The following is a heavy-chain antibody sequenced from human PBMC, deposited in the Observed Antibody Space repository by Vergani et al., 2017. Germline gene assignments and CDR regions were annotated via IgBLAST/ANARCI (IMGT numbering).Heavy chain of an antibody. D-gene: IGHD1-1*01. CDR1: GGSISSGSYY. J-gene: IGHJ1*01. CDR2: INTSGST. CDR3: ARVGSLEPGGWYFQH. V-gene: IGHV4-61*02. Sequence: QVQLQESGPGLVKPSQTLSLTCTVSGGSISSGSYYWIWIRQPAGKGLEWIGRINTSGSTNYHPTLKSRVTMSVDTSKNQFPLKLSSVTDADAAVYYCARVGSLEPGGWYFQHWGQGTLVTVSS.